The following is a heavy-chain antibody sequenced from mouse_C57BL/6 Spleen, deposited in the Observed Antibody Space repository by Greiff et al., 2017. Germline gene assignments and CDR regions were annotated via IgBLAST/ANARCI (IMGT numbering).Heavy chain of an antibody. CDR1: GYAFTNYL. D-gene: IGHD1-1*01. CDR2: INPGSGGT. J-gene: IGHJ2*01. Sequence: VKLQESGAELVRPGTSVKVSCKASGYAFTNYLIEWVKQRPGQGLEWIGVINPGSGGTNYNEKFKGKATLTADKSSSTAYMQLSSLTSEDSAVYFCARSAVVATNFDYWGQGTTLTVSS. V-gene: IGHV1-54*01. CDR3: ARSAVVATNFDY.